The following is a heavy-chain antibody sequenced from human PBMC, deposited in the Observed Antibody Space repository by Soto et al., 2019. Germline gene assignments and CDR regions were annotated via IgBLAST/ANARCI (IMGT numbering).Heavy chain of an antibody. CDR1: GYTFNRHG. J-gene: IGHJ4*02. D-gene: IGHD1-26*01. V-gene: IGHV1-18*04. CDR3: ARVRIVGAREIDF. CDR2: ISGYNGDI. Sequence: QVHLVQSGGEVKKPGASVKVSCKASGYTFNRHGITWVRQAPGQGLEWMGWISGYNGDINYEQKFQGRVTLSLDTLTSTVYLELKSLRFDDTAVYYCARVRIVGAREIDFWGQGTLVTVSS.